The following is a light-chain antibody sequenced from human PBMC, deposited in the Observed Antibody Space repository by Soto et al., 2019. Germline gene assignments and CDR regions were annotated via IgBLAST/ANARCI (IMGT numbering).Light chain of an antibody. CDR3: QQVNSYPLT. Sequence: DIQMTQSPSSLSASVEDRVIITCRASQSISNHLNWYQQKPGKAPKLLIFAASSLQSGVPSRFSGGASGTEFTLTIRSLQPEDFATYYCQQVNSYPLTFGQGTRLEI. J-gene: IGKJ5*01. CDR1: QSISNH. CDR2: AAS. V-gene: IGKV1-17*01.